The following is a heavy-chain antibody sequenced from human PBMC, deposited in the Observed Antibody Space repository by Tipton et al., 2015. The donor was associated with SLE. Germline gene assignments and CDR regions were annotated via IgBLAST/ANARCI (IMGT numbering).Heavy chain of an antibody. V-gene: IGHV3-23*01. CDR2: IRGSGDST. D-gene: IGHD2-2*01. J-gene: IGHJ4*02. Sequence: AVSGFTFSSYVMSWVRQAPGKGLEWVSSIRGSGDSTYYADSVKGRFTISRDNSKNTLYLQMNRLGAEDTAVYYCARVYCSSDTCYQIDCWGQGTLVTVSS. CDR3: ARVYCSSDTCYQIDC. CDR1: GFTFSSYV.